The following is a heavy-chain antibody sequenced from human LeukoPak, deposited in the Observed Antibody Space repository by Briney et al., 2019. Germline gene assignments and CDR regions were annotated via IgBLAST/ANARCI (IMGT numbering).Heavy chain of an antibody. D-gene: IGHD3-10*01. CDR2: IKQDGSEK. V-gene: IGHV3-7*01. Sequence: GGSLRLSCAASGFTFSTYWMSWVRQAPGKGLEWVANIKQDGSEKYYVDSVKGRFTISRDNAKNSLYLQMNSLRAEDTAVYYCARDLLQPEYGSGSIMDVWGQGTTVTVSS. CDR3: ARDLLQPEYGSGSIMDV. CDR1: GFTFSTYW. J-gene: IGHJ6*02.